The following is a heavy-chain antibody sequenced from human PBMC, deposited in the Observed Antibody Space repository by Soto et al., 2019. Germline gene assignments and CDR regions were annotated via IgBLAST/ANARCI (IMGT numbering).Heavy chain of an antibody. CDR3: VRDGDYYDSSGRDAFDI. D-gene: IGHD3-22*01. CDR1: GFTFSSYG. V-gene: IGHV3-33*01. CDR2: IWYDGSNK. Sequence: QVQLVESGGGVVQPGRSLRLSCAASGFTFSSYGMHWVRQAPGKGLEWVAVIWYDGSNKYYADSVKGRFTISRDNSKNTLYLQMNSLRAEDTAVYYCVRDGDYYDSSGRDAFDIWGQGTMVTVSS. J-gene: IGHJ3*02.